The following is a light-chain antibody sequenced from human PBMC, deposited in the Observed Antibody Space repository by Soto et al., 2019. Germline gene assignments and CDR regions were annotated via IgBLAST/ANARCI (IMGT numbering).Light chain of an antibody. Sequence: DIQMTQSPSTLSASVGDRVTITCRASQSVNRWLAWYQQKPGKAPKLLIYETYSLESGVQSRFGGSGSGTEFTLTIRSLQPDDFAIYYCQQYNSYSWTFGQGTKVDIK. J-gene: IGKJ1*01. CDR3: QQYNSYSWT. CDR1: QSVNRW. V-gene: IGKV1-5*03. CDR2: ETY.